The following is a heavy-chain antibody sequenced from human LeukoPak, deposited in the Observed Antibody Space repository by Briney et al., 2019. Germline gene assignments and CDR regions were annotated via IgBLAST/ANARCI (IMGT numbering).Heavy chain of an antibody. D-gene: IGHD2-15*01. Sequence: SVKVSCKASGGTFSGYVISWVRQAPGQGLEWMGGIIPMLNKANYAQKFQGRVTVTTDESTSTANMELRSLRSEDTAIYYCARCSSGGCFFDFWAQGTLVTVSS. CDR1: GGTFSGYV. CDR3: ARCSSGGCFFDF. CDR2: IIPMLNKA. J-gene: IGHJ4*02. V-gene: IGHV1-69*05.